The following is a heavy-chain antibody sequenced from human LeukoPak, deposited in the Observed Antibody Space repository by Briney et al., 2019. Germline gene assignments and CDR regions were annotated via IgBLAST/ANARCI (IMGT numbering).Heavy chain of an antibody. Sequence: GGSLRLSCAASGFTFSSYSMNWVRQAPGKGLELFSSFSSSSSYIYSADSVKGPFTISRDNAKNSLYLQMNSLRAEDTAVYYCAGDEVDYWGQGTLVTVSS. J-gene: IGHJ4*02. CDR2: FSSSSSYI. CDR3: AGDEVDY. V-gene: IGHV3-21*01. CDR1: GFTFSSYS.